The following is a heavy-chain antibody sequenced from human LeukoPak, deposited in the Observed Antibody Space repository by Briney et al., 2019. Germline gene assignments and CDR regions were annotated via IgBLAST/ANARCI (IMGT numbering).Heavy chain of an antibody. Sequence: PGRSLRLSCAASGFTFSSYGVHWVRQAPGKGLEWVAVISYDGSNKYYADSVKGRFTISRDNSKNTLYLQMNSLRAEDTAVYYCAKDVGVLYYYYGMDVWGQGTTVTVSS. CDR1: GFTFSSYG. D-gene: IGHD2-15*01. V-gene: IGHV3-30*18. CDR3: AKDVGVLYYYYGMDV. J-gene: IGHJ6*02. CDR2: ISYDGSNK.